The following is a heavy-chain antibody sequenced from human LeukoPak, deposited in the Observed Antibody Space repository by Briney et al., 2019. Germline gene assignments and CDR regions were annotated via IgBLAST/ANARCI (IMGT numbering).Heavy chain of an antibody. CDR3: ARTPHSSGYQYYYYYYMDV. Sequence: GGSLRLSCAASGFTFSDYSMNWVRLAPGKGLEWVSSISSSGSYIYYADSVKGRFTISRDNAKNSLYLQMNSLRAEDTAVYYCARTPHSSGYQYYYYYYMDVWGKGTTVTVSS. J-gene: IGHJ6*03. CDR2: ISSSGSYI. V-gene: IGHV3-21*01. CDR1: GFTFSDYS. D-gene: IGHD3-22*01.